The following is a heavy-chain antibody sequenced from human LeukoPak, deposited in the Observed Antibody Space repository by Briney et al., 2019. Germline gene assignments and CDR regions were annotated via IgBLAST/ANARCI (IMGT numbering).Heavy chain of an antibody. V-gene: IGHV4-59*01. CDR2: IYHSGGT. J-gene: IGHJ5*02. CDR3: ARGLSSSSSPPFDP. Sequence: PPETLSLTCTVSGGSISSYYWSWIRQPPGKGLEWIGYIYHSGGTNYNPSLKSRVTISVDTSKNQFSLKLSSVTAADTAEYYCARGLSSSSSPPFDPWGQGTLVTVSS. D-gene: IGHD6-6*01. CDR1: GGSISSYY.